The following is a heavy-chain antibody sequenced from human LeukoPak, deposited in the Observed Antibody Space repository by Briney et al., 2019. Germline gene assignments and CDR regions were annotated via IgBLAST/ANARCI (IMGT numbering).Heavy chain of an antibody. CDR2: IYYSGST. Sequence: PSETLSLTCTVSGGSISSYYWSWIRQPPGKGLVWVGYIYYSGSTNYNPSLKSRVTISVDTSKNQFSLKLSSVTAADTAVYYCARSRIAVAGTQFDYWGQGTLVTVSS. CDR1: GGSISSYY. J-gene: IGHJ4*02. D-gene: IGHD6-19*01. CDR3: ARSRIAVAGTQFDY. V-gene: IGHV4-59*01.